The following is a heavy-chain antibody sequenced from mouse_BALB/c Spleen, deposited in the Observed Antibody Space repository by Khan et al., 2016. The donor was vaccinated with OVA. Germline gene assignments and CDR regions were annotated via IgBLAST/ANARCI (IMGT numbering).Heavy chain of an antibody. CDR1: GYTFTNYG. CDR2: INTYTGEP. J-gene: IGHJ4*01. D-gene: IGHD2-14*01. CDR3: ARVGYNGTMDY. V-gene: IGHV9-3-1*01. Sequence: QIQLVQSGPELKKPGETVKISCKASGYTFTNYGMNWVKQAPGKGLKWMGWINTYTGEPTYADDFKGRFAFSLETSASTAYLQINNLKNEDTATYCCARVGYNGTMDYWGQGTSVTVSS.